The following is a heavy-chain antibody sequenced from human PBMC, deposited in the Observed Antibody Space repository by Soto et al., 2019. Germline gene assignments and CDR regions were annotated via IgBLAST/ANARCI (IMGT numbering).Heavy chain of an antibody. V-gene: IGHV3-23*01. Sequence: EVQLLESGGGLVQPGGSLRLSCAASGFTFNSYAMSWVRQAPGKGLEWVSTISAGGGSTYYADSVMGRFSISRDNSNSALYLQMSSLRAAVSAVYYCAKGILDTPPGTRAFAIWGQGTMVIVSS. CDR1: GFTFNSYA. CDR2: ISAGGGST. J-gene: IGHJ3*02. D-gene: IGHD6-13*01. CDR3: AKGILDTPPGTRAFAI.